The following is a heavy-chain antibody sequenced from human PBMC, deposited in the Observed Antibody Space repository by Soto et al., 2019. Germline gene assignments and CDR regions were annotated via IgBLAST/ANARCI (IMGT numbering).Heavy chain of an antibody. V-gene: IGHV4-31*03. CDR1: GDSIGSGDYY. CDR3: ARDASPAYSSSWYLTSQNNNWFDP. Sequence: PSETLSLTCTVSGDSIGSGDYYWTWIRQHPGKGLEWIGYIYYSGSTYYNPSLKSRVSISVDTSKNQFSLKLSSVTAADTAVYYCARDASPAYSSSWYLTSQNNNWFDPWGQGTLVTVS. D-gene: IGHD6-13*01. J-gene: IGHJ5*02. CDR2: IYYSGST.